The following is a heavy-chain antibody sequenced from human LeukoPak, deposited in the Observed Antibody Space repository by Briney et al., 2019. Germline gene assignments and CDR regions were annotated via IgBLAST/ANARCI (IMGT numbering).Heavy chain of an antibody. V-gene: IGHV3-74*01. Sequence: PGGSLRLSCAASGFTFSSYWMHWVRQAPGKGLVWVSRIKSDGSSTSYADSVKGRFTISRDNAKNTLYLQMNSLRAEDTAVYYCAGYSSGWYMDYWGQGTLVTVSS. D-gene: IGHD6-19*01. J-gene: IGHJ4*02. CDR1: GFTFSSYW. CDR2: IKSDGSST. CDR3: AGYSSGWYMDY.